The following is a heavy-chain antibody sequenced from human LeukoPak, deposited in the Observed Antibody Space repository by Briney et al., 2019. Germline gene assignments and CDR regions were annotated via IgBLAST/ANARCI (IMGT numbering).Heavy chain of an antibody. J-gene: IGHJ4*02. V-gene: IGHV4-30-4*08. CDR1: GGSISSGDHY. CDR2: IYNSGGT. Sequence: SETLSLTCTVSGGSISSGDHYWSWIRQPPGKGMEWIGYIYNSGGTYYNPSLKSRVTISVDTSKNQFSLKLTSVTAADTAVYYCGRGRGSGTLAFSFDYWGQGTLVTVSS. CDR3: GRGRGSGTLAFSFDY. D-gene: IGHD1-7*01.